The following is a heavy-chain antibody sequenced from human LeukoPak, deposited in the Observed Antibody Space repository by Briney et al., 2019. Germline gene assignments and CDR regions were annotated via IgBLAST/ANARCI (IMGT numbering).Heavy chain of an antibody. Sequence: GGSLRLSCAASGFTFSSYWMSWVRQAPGKGLEWVANIKQDGSEKYYVDSVKGRFTISRDNAKNSLYLQMNSLRAEDTVVYYCARGLGAYSSGWYAFDIWGQGTMVTVSS. CDR2: IKQDGSEK. D-gene: IGHD6-19*01. CDR1: GFTFSSYW. J-gene: IGHJ3*02. CDR3: ARGLGAYSSGWYAFDI. V-gene: IGHV3-7*01.